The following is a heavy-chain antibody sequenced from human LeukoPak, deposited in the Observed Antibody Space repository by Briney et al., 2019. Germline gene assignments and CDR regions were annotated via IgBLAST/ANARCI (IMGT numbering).Heavy chain of an antibody. J-gene: IGHJ4*02. D-gene: IGHD2-2*01. CDR3: ARANFLYCSSSSCLFDY. Sequence: ASVKVSCKASGYTFTDYYMHWVRQAPGQGFEWMGWINPNDGDTYYAQKFQGRVTMTRYTSINTAHMEVSRLRSDDTAVYYCARANFLYCSSSSCLFDYWGQGTLVTVSS. CDR1: GYTFTDYY. V-gene: IGHV1-2*02. CDR2: INPNDGDT.